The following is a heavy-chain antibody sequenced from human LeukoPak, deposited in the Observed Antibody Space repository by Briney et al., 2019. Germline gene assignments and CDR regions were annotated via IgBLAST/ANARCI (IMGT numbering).Heavy chain of an antibody. CDR3: ARRLRYFDWPIYRDYFDY. D-gene: IGHD3-9*01. CDR1: GFTFSSYG. V-gene: IGHV3-30*03. J-gene: IGHJ4*02. Sequence: GGSLRLSCAASGFTFSSYGMHWVRQAPGKGLEWVAVISYDGSNKYYADSVKGRFTISRDNSKNTLYLQMNSLRAEDTAVYYCARRLRYFDWPIYRDYFDYWGQGTLVTVSS. CDR2: ISYDGSNK.